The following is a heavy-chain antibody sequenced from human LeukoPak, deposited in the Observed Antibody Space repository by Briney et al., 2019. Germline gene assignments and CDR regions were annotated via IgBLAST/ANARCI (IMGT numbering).Heavy chain of an antibody. CDR2: ISYDGSNK. V-gene: IGHV3-30*03. J-gene: IGHJ3*02. CDR3: ARVSGSRNYYFGAFDI. CDR1: GFTFSSYG. Sequence: TGGSLRLSCAASGFTFSSYGMHWVRQAPGKGLEWVAVISYDGSNKYYADSVKGRFTISRDNAKNTLYLQMNSLRAEDTAMYYCARVSGSRNYYFGAFDIWGQGTMVTVSS. D-gene: IGHD3-10*01.